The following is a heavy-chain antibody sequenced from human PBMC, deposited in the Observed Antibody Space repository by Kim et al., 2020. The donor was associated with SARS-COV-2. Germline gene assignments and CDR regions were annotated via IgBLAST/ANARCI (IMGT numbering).Heavy chain of an antibody. D-gene: IGHD3-16*02. CDR3: ARVIWGSYRYTDY. J-gene: IGHJ4*02. V-gene: IGHV7-4-1*02. Sequence: YAQAITGRFVFSLDTSVSTTYLQINSLTAEDTALYYCARVIWGSYRYTDYWGQGTLVTVSS.